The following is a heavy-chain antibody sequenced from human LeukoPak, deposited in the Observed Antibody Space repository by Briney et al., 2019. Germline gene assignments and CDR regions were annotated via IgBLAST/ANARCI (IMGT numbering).Heavy chain of an antibody. Sequence: SETLSLTCAVYGGSFSGYYWSWIRQPPGKGLEWIGEINHSGSTNYNPFLKSRVTISVDTSKNQFSLKLSSVTAADTAVYYCARLPQYYYYYGMDVWGQGTTVTVSS. J-gene: IGHJ6*02. CDR3: ARLPQYYYYYGMDV. D-gene: IGHD1-14*01. V-gene: IGHV4-34*01. CDR2: INHSGST. CDR1: GGSFSGYY.